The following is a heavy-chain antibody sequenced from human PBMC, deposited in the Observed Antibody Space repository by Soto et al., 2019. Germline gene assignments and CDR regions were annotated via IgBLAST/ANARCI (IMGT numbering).Heavy chain of an antibody. J-gene: IGHJ4*02. CDR3: ARGVYDFWSGHPKGLDY. CDR2: IRSKANSYAT. Sequence: GGSLRLSCAASGFTFSGSAMHWVRQASGKGLEWVGRIRSKANSYATAYAVSVKGRFTISRDDSRNTAYLEMNSLKTEDTAVYYCARGVYDFWSGHPKGLDYWGQGTVVTVSS. CDR1: GFTFSGSA. V-gene: IGHV3-73*01. D-gene: IGHD3-3*01.